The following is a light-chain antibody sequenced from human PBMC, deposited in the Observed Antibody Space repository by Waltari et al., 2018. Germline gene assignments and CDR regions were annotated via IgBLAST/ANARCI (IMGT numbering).Light chain of an antibody. J-gene: IGLJ3*02. V-gene: IGLV4-69*01. CDR2: VNSDGSH. Sequence: QLVLTQSPSASASLGTSVKLTCTLSCGHSTNVIPWLQKRPEKGPRYLMKVNSDGSHNKGDDIPDRFSGSSSGAERYLTISSLQSEDEADYYCQTGGHGTWVFGGGTKLTVL. CDR1: CGHSTNV. CDR3: QTGGHGTWV.